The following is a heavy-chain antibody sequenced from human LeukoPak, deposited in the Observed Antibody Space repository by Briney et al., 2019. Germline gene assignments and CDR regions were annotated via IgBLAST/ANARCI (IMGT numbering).Heavy chain of an antibody. J-gene: IGHJ4*02. D-gene: IGHD3-10*01. Sequence: GGSLRLSCAASGFTFSSYGMSWVRQAPGKGLEWVSSVSSSSSYIYYADSVKGRFTISRDNAKNSLYLQMNSLRAEDTAVYYCARDAMVRGVADYWGQGTLVTVSS. V-gene: IGHV3-21*01. CDR2: VSSSSSYI. CDR3: ARDAMVRGVADY. CDR1: GFTFSSYG.